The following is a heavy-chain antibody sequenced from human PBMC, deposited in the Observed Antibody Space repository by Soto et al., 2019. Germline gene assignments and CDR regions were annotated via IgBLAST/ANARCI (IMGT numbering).Heavy chain of an antibody. CDR2: ISYDGSNK. CDR3: ARTDCSGGSCYYRHAMDV. V-gene: IGHV3-30-3*01. CDR1: GFTFNNYA. D-gene: IGHD2-15*01. J-gene: IGHJ6*02. Sequence: SLRLSCAASGFTFNNYAMHWVRQSPVKGLEWVAVISYDGSNKYYADSVKGRFTISRDNSNNTLYLQMNSLRAEDTAMCYCARTDCSGGSCYYRHAMDVWGQGTTVTVSS.